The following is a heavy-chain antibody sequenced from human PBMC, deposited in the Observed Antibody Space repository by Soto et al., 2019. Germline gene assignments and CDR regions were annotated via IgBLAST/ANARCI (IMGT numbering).Heavy chain of an antibody. Sequence: SETLSLTCTVSGGSISSSSYYWGWIRQPPGKGLEWIGSIYYSGSTYYNPSLKSRVTISVDTSKNQFSLKLTSVTAADTAVYYCARNFIGSYYYYGMDVWGQGTTVTVSS. J-gene: IGHJ6*02. CDR2: IYYSGST. V-gene: IGHV4-39*07. CDR3: ARNFIGSYYYYGMDV. D-gene: IGHD2-15*01. CDR1: GGSISSSSYY.